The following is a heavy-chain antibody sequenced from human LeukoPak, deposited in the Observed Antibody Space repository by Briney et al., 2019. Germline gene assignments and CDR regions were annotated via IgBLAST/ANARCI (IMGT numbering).Heavy chain of an antibody. CDR3: AREPIAAAASNWFDP. D-gene: IGHD6-13*01. CDR2: INPSGGGT. J-gene: IGHJ5*02. Sequence: GASVKVSCKASGYTFTSYYMHWVRQAPGQGLEWMGLINPSGGGTIYAQKFQGRVTMTRDTSISTAYMELSRLRSDDTAVYYCAREPIAAAASNWFDPWGQGTLVTVSS. CDR1: GYTFTSYY. V-gene: IGHV1-2*06.